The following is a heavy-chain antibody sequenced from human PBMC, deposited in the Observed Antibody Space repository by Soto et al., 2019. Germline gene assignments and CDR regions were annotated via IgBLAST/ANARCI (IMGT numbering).Heavy chain of an antibody. J-gene: IGHJ3*02. V-gene: IGHV3-9*01. CDR1: GFTFDDYA. D-gene: IGHD2-15*01. CDR2: ISWNSGSI. Sequence: GGSLRLSCAASGFTFDDYAMHWVRQAPGKGLEWVSGISWNSGSIGYADSVKGRFTISRDNAKNSLYLQMNSLRAEDTALYYCAKVVVAASFQDDAFDIWGQGTMVTVSS. CDR3: AKVVVAASFQDDAFDI.